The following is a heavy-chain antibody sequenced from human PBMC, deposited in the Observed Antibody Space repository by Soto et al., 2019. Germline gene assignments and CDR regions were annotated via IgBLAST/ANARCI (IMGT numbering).Heavy chain of an antibody. Sequence: LETLSLTCAVYGGSFSDYYWSWIRQPPGKGPEWIGEINHSGSTNYNPSLKSRVTISVDTSKNQFSLKLSSVTAADTAVYYCARNQGFGLVRGVNHPPNWFDPWGQGTLVTVSS. V-gene: IGHV4-34*01. J-gene: IGHJ5*02. CDR3: ARNQGFGLVRGVNHPPNWFDP. CDR2: INHSGST. D-gene: IGHD3-10*01. CDR1: GGSFSDYY.